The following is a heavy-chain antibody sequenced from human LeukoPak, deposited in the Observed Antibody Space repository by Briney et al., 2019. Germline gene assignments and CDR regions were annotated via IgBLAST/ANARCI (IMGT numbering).Heavy chain of an antibody. D-gene: IGHD3-10*01. V-gene: IGHV3-23*01. CDR2: ISGSGGST. J-gene: IGHJ4*02. Sequence: GGSLRLSCAASGFTFSSYGMSWVRQAPGKGLECVSDISGSGGSTYYADSVKGRFTISRDNSKNTLYLHMNSLRAEDTAVYYCAKELPRDYSGSGSYYYGYNWGQGTLVTVSS. CDR1: GFTFSSYG. CDR3: AKELPRDYSGSGSYYYGYN.